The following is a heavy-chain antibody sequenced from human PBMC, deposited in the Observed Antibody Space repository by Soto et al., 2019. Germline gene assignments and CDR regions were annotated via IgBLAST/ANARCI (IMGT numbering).Heavy chain of an antibody. V-gene: IGHV3-30-3*01. CDR3: ARDRGIAVAGDNWFDP. D-gene: IGHD6-19*01. J-gene: IGHJ5*02. Sequence: LRLSCAASGFTFSSYAMHWVRQAPGKGLEWVAVISYDGSNKYYADSVKGRFTISRDNSKNTLYLQMNSLRAEDTAVYYCARDRGIAVAGDNWFDPWGQGTLVTVSS. CDR1: GFTFSSYA. CDR2: ISYDGSNK.